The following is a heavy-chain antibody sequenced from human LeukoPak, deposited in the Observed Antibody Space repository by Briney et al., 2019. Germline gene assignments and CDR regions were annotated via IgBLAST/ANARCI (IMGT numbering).Heavy chain of an antibody. J-gene: IGHJ4*02. V-gene: IGHV5-51*01. D-gene: IGHD2-2*01. CDR3: ARLGLDYSSTSCYVPYFDY. CDR2: IYPGDSDT. CDR1: GYSFTSYW. Sequence: EESLKISCKGSGYSFTSYWIGWVRQMPGKGLEWMGIIYPGDSDTRYSPSFQGQVTISADKSISTAYLQWSSLKASDTAMYYCARLGLDYSSTSCYVPYFDYWGQGTLVTVSS.